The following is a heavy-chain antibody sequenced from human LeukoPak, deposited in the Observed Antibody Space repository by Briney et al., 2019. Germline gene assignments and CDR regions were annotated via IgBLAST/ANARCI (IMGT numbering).Heavy chain of an antibody. V-gene: IGHV1-18*01. CDR1: GYTFTSYG. J-gene: IGHJ3*02. D-gene: IGHD5-24*01. CDR2: ISAYNGNT. CDR3: ARVSSGGDGYQDAFDI. Sequence: ASVKVSCKASGYTFTSYGISWVRQAPGQGLEWMGWISAYNGNTNYAQKLQGRVTMTTDTSTSTAYMELRSLRSDDTAMYYCARVSSGGDGYQDAFDIWGQGTMVTVSS.